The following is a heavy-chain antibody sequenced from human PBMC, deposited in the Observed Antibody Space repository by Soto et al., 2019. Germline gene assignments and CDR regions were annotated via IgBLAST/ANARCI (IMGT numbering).Heavy chain of an antibody. CDR3: ARDIVAARHYYGMDV. CDR1: GGSISSGGYY. CDR2: IYYSGST. D-gene: IGHD6-6*01. Sequence: SETLSLTCTVSGGSISSGGYYWSWIRQHPGKGLEWIGYIYYSGSTYYNPSVKSRVTISVDTSKNQFSLKLSSVTAADTAVYYCARDIVAARHYYGMDVWGQGTTVTVSS. J-gene: IGHJ6*02. V-gene: IGHV4-31*03.